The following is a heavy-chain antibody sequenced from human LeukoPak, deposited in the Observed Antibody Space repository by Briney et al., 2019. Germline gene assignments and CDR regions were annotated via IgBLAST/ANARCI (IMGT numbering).Heavy chain of an antibody. Sequence: HPGGSLRLSCAASGFTFSSYAMHWVRQAPGKGLEWVAVISYDGSNKYYADSVKGRFTISRDNSKNTLYLQMNSLRAEDTAVYYCAKGFSWALGFDWDTNDAFDIWGQGTMVTVSS. V-gene: IGHV3-30-3*01. CDR1: GFTFSSYA. CDR3: AKGFSWALGFDWDTNDAFDI. D-gene: IGHD3-9*01. J-gene: IGHJ3*02. CDR2: ISYDGSNK.